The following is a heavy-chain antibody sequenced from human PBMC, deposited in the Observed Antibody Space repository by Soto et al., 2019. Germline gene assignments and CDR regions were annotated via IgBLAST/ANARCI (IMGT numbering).Heavy chain of an antibody. CDR1: GFTFSSYG. CDR2: IWYDGSNK. Sequence: SGGSLRLSCAASGFTFSSYGMHWVRQAPGKGLEWVAVIWYDGSNKYYAASVKGRFTISRDNSKNTLYLQMNSLRAEDTAVYYCAKDTAPGSHMNWFDHWGQGTLVTVSS. D-gene: IGHD1-26*01. J-gene: IGHJ5*02. V-gene: IGHV3-33*06. CDR3: AKDTAPGSHMNWFDH.